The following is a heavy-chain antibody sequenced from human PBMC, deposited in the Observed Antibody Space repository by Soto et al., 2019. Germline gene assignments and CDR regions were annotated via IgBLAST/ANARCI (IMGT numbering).Heavy chain of an antibody. CDR3: VSWLQTAPTSPDRLFDC. D-gene: IGHD2-21*02. Sequence: PGGSLRLSCAASEFTFSNYWMHWVRQAPGKGLECVSRISADGGDTYYVDSVKGRFTISRDNAKNSLYLQMNSLRVGDTAVYYCVSWLQTAPTSPDRLFDCWGQGTLVTLSS. CDR2: ISADGGDT. V-gene: IGHV3-7*01. CDR1: EFTFSNYW. J-gene: IGHJ4*02.